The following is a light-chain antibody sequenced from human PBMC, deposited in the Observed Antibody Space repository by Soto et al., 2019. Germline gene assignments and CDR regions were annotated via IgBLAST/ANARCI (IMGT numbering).Light chain of an antibody. V-gene: IGKV3-20*01. Sequence: EIVLTQSPDTLSLSPGERATLSCRASQSVSSDYLAWYQQKPGQAPRLLIYGASRRATGIPDRFSGGGSGTDFILNISRLEPEDFAVYYCQHYDNTPPSVTFGPGTKVDIK. CDR3: QHYDNTPPSVT. CDR1: QSVSSDY. J-gene: IGKJ3*01. CDR2: GAS.